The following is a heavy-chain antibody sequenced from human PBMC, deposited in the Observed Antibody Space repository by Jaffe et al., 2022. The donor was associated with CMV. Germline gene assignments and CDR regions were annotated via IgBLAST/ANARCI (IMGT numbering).Heavy chain of an antibody. CDR2: IYPGDSDT. D-gene: IGHD3-10*01. Sequence: EVQLVQSGAEVKKPGESLKISCKGSGYSFTSYWIGWVRQMPGKGLEWMGIIYPGDSDTRYSPSFQGQVTISADKSISTAYLQWSSLKASDTAMYYCARQVTMVRGGHPYYYYYMDVWGKGTTVTVSS. V-gene: IGHV5-51*01. CDR3: ARQVTMVRGGHPYYYYYMDV. CDR1: GYSFTSYW. J-gene: IGHJ6*03.